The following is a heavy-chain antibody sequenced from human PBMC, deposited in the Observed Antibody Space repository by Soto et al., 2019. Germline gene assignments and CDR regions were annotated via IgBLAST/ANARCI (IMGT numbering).Heavy chain of an antibody. CDR3: AREVSDCSSTSCYATANWFDP. D-gene: IGHD2-2*01. CDR1: GGSISSSSYY. CDR2: IYYSGSS. V-gene: IGHV4-39*07. Sequence: SETLSLTCSVSGGSISSSSYYWGWIRQTPGKGLEWIGSIYYSGSSYYNPSLKSRVTISVDTSKNQFSLKLSSVTAADTAVYYCAREVSDCSSTSCYATANWFDPWGQGTLVTVSS. J-gene: IGHJ5*02.